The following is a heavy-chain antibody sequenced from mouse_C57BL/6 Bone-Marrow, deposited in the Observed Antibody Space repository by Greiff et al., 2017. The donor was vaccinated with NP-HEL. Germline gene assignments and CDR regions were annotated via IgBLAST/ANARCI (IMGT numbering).Heavy chain of an antibody. V-gene: IGHV5-6*01. CDR1: GFTFSSYG. Sequence: EVKLVESGGDLVKPGGSLKLSCAASGFTFSSYGMSWVRQTPDKRLEWVATISSGGSYTYYPDSVKGRFTISRDNAKNTLYLQMSSLKSEDTAMYYCARHEGHYGGFAYWGQGTLVTVSA. J-gene: IGHJ3*01. CDR2: ISSGGSYT. D-gene: IGHD1-1*01. CDR3: ARHEGHYGGFAY.